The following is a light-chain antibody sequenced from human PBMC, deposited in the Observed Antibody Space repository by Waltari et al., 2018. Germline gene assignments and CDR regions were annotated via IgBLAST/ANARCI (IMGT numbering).Light chain of an antibody. V-gene: IGLV1-40*02. J-gene: IGLJ2*01. Sequence: QSILTQPPSVSGAPGQRVTIPCPGSSPNTGAEHEVHWSQDFPGRGPKLLIYSNDHRPSGFPDRFSGSKSGTSASLAITGLQAEDEADYYCQSLDTSLSDGVVFGGGTKV. CDR3: QSLDTSLSDGVV. CDR2: SND. CDR1: SPNTGAEHE.